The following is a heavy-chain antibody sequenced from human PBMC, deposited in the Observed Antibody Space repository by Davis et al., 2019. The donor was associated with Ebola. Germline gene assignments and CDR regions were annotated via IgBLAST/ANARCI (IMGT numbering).Heavy chain of an antibody. D-gene: IGHD6-13*01. J-gene: IGHJ4*02. Sequence: GESLKISCAASGFKFSSYSMNWVRQAPGRGLEYVSAINNNGDTTYYTDSVKGRFTISRDNSKNTLYLQMNSLRSDDTAVYYCAGCSGWYWGQIDYWGQGTLITVSS. CDR1: GFKFSSYS. V-gene: IGHV3-64*04. CDR2: INNNGDTT. CDR3: AGCSGWYWGQIDY.